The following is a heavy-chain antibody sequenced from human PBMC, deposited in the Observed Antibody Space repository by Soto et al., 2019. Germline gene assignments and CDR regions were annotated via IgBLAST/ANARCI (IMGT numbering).Heavy chain of an antibody. CDR2: INPSGVST. J-gene: IGHJ4*02. D-gene: IGHD1-26*01. V-gene: IGHV1-46*01. CDR3: ARGSPLSNAGNYSYFAS. CDR1: GYTFITYF. Sequence: GTSVKVSCKASGYTFITYFLHWVRQAPGQGLEWMGIINPSGVSTNYAQKFQGRVTMTRDTSTSTAYMELSSLRSEDTAVYYCARGSPLSNAGNYSYFASWGQGTLVTVSS.